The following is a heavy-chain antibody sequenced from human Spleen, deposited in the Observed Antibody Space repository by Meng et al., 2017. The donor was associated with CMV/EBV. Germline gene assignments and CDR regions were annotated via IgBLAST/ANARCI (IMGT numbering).Heavy chain of an antibody. Sequence: GESLKISCAASGFTFSSYAMSWVRQAPGKGLEWVSAVSEAGDRTFYADSVKGRFTISRDNSKNTLYLQMISLRAEDTAVYYCAKGRGYCSSTSCLTGFDPWGQGTLVTVSS. CDR3: AKGRGYCSSTSCLTGFDP. D-gene: IGHD2-2*01. CDR1: GFTFSSYA. J-gene: IGHJ5*02. V-gene: IGHV3-23*01. CDR2: VSEAGDRT.